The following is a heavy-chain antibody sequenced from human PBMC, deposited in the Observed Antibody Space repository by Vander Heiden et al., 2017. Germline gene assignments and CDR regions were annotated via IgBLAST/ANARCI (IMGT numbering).Heavy chain of an antibody. V-gene: IGHV3-30*18. CDR3: AKVNLYYDSSGYYFDY. D-gene: IGHD3-22*01. Sequence: QVQLVASGGGVVQPGRSLRLPCAASGFTFSSHGMHWVRQAPGKGLEWVAVISYDGSNKYYADSVKGRFTISRDNSKNTLYLQMNSLRAEDTAVYYCAKVNLYYDSSGYYFDYWGQGTLVTVSS. CDR2: ISYDGSNK. J-gene: IGHJ4*02. CDR1: GFTFSSHG.